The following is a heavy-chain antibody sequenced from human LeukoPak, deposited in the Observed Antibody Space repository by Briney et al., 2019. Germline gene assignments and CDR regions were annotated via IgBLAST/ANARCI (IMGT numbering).Heavy chain of an antibody. V-gene: IGHV4-61*02. CDR1: GGSISSGSYY. Sequence: SETLSLTCTVSGGSISSGSYYWSWIRQPAGKGLEWLGRIYTSGSTNYNPSLKSRVTISVDTSKNQFSLKLSSVTAADTAVYYCAIHYYDSSGQGFDYWGQGTLVTVSS. CDR3: AIHYYDSSGQGFDY. D-gene: IGHD3-22*01. CDR2: IYTSGST. J-gene: IGHJ4*02.